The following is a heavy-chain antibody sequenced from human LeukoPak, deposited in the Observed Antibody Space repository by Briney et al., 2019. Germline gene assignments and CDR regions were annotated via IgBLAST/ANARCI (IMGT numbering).Heavy chain of an antibody. D-gene: IGHD1-26*01. CDR3: AKDQSRVGASDPFDY. V-gene: IGHV3-23*01. Sequence: PGGSLRLSCPASGFTFSSCAMTWVRQAPGKGLEWVSSISGSGATTYYADFVKGRFTISRDNSNNTVYLQMNSLRAEDTAVYYCAKDQSRVGASDPFDYWGQGMQVGVSS. CDR1: GFTFSSCA. CDR2: ISGSGATT. J-gene: IGHJ4*02.